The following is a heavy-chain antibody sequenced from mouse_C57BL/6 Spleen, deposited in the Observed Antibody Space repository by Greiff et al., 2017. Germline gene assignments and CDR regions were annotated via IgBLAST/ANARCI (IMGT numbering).Heavy chain of an antibody. J-gene: IGHJ4*01. Sequence: QVQLQQPGAELVMPGASVKLSCKASGYTFTSYWMHWVKQRPGQGLEWIGEIDPSDSYTNYNQKFKDKATLTVDKSSSTAYMQLSSLTSEDSAVYYCARGFGYYAMDYWGQGTSVTVSS. CDR2: IDPSDSYT. V-gene: IGHV1-69*01. CDR1: GYTFTSYW. CDR3: ARGFGYYAMDY.